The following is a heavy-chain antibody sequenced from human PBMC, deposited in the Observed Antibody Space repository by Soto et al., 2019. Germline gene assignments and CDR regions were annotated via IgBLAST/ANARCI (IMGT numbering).Heavy chain of an antibody. D-gene: IGHD6-13*01. CDR2: IRGKADSYTT. CDR1: GFIFADSA. V-gene: IGHV3-73*02. Sequence: EVQLVESGGDLVQPGGSLKLSCAASGFIFADSAFHWVRKASGKGLEWVGRIRGKADSYTTSYAASVKGRFTISRDDSENTAYLQMNNLKTEDTALYYCTREAATAATDDAFDVWGQGTMVTFSS. CDR3: TREAATAATDDAFDV. J-gene: IGHJ3*01.